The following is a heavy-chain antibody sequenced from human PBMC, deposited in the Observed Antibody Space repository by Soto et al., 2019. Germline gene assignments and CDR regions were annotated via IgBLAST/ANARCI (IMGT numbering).Heavy chain of an antibody. J-gene: IGHJ5*02. CDR2: IYYSGST. V-gene: IGHV4-59*01. CDR1: GGSISSYY. CDR3: ARGDCGGDCYSFDWFAP. Sequence: SETLSLTCTVSGGSISSYYWSWIRQPPGKGLEWIGYIYYSGSTNYNPSLKSRVTISVDTSKNQFSLKLSSVTAADTAVYYCARGDCGGDCYSFDWFAPWGQGTLDTVSS. D-gene: IGHD2-21*02.